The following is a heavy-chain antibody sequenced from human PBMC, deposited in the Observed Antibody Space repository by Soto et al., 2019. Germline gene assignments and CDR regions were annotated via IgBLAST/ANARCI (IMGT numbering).Heavy chain of an antibody. V-gene: IGHV4-34*01. CDR3: ASRRGLDIDAYY. J-gene: IGHJ4*02. D-gene: IGHD3-10*01. CDR2: INHSGSI. Sequence: SETLSLTCAVYGGSFSSNYWCWIRQPPGKGLEWIGEINHSGSINYNPSFKSRVTISVDTSKNPFSLKLSSVTAADTAVYFCASRRGLDIDAYYWGQGILVTVSS. CDR1: GGSFSSNY.